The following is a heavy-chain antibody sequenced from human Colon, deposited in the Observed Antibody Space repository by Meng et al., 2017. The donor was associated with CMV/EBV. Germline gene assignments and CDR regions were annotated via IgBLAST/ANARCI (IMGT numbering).Heavy chain of an antibody. D-gene: IGHD1-1*01. CDR1: GFTFSSYA. CDR3: ARDFTGTIDY. J-gene: IGHJ4*02. CDR2: ISGSGGST. V-gene: IGHV3-23*01. Sequence: GESLKISCAASGFTFSSYAMSWVRQAPGKGLEWVSAISGSGGSTYYVDSVKGRFTISRDDAQNSLYLQMNSLRAEDTAVYYCARDFTGTIDYWGQGTLVTVSS.